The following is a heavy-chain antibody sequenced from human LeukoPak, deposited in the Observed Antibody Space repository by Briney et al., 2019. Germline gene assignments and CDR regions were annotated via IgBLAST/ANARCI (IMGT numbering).Heavy chain of an antibody. CDR1: GFTFSTYW. Sequence: PGGSLRLSCAASGFTFSTYWMHWVRQAPGKGLVWVSRIHSDGGSTSYADSVMGRFTISRDNAKNTLYLQMNSLRAEDTAVYYCAREDCDATSCYWGIIYWGQGTLVTVSS. CDR2: IHSDGGST. J-gene: IGHJ4*02. V-gene: IGHV3-74*01. D-gene: IGHD2-2*01. CDR3: AREDCDATSCYWGIIY.